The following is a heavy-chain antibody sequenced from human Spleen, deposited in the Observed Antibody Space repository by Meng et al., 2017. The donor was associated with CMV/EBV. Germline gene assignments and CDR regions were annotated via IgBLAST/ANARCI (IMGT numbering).Heavy chain of an antibody. CDR2: IIPVLGRT. D-gene: IGHD3-9*01. CDR3: ARASFYDVVTGSETRPYYYYAMDV. J-gene: IGHJ6*02. V-gene: IGHV1-69*04. Sequence: INWVRQAPGQGLEWMGRIIPVLGRTNYAQKFQDRVTITADKSTSTVYMELTRLRSEDTALYFCARASFYDVVTGSETRPYYYYAMDVWGQGTTVTVSS.